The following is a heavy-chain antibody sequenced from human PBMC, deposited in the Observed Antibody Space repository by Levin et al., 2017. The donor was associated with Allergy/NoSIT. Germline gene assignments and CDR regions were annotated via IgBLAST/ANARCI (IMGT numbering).Heavy chain of an antibody. V-gene: IGHV1-18*01. CDR2: ISAYRKNT. CDR1: FSSFPPSF. Sequence: SFPSSFSSFPPSFLRWVRLAPGQGLEWMGWISAYRKNTNYAQKFMGRVTMTAAPSTSTVHMELRSLTSDDTAVYYCARGGGYIVGTMDVWGQGTTVVVSS. D-gene: IGHD2-15*01. CDR3: ARGGGYIVGTMDV. J-gene: IGHJ6*02.